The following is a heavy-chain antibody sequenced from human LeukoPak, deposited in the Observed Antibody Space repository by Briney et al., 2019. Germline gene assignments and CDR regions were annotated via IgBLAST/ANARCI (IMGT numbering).Heavy chain of an antibody. CDR1: GLTFSSYG. CDR2: IWYDGSNE. CDR3: AKLGYCSSTSCYKSESDY. Sequence: GRSLRLSCAASGLTFSSYGMHWVRQAPGKGLEWVAVIWYDGSNEYYADSVKGRFTISRDNSKNTLYLQMNSLRAEDTAVYYCAKLGYCSSTSCYKSESDYWGQGTLVTVSS. V-gene: IGHV3-33*06. D-gene: IGHD2-2*02. J-gene: IGHJ4*02.